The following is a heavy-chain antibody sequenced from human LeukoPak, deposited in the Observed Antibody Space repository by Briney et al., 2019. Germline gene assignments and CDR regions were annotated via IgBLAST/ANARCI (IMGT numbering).Heavy chain of an antibody. CDR3: ARDRGLYGYNLYYFDY. V-gene: IGHV3-30-3*01. CDR2: ISYDGSNK. Sequence: GGSLRLSCAASGFTFSSYAMHWVRQAPGKGLEWVAVISYDGSNKYYADSVKGRFTISRDNSKNTLYLQMNSLRAEDTAVYYCARDRGLYGYNLYYFDYWGQGTLVTVSS. J-gene: IGHJ4*02. CDR1: GFTFSSYA. D-gene: IGHD5-24*01.